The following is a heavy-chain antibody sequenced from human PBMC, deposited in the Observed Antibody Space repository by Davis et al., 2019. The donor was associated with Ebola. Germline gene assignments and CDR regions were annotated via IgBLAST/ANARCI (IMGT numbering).Heavy chain of an antibody. Sequence: ASVTVSCKASGYTFTSYAMHWVRQAPGQRLEWMGWISAYNGNTNYAQKLQGRVTMTRDTSTSTVYMELSSLRSEDTAVYYCARDRSMVYRSWLDVWGQGTTVTVSS. J-gene: IGHJ6*02. CDR1: GYTFTSYA. CDR2: ISAYNGNT. CDR3: ARDRSMVYRSWLDV. D-gene: IGHD3-10*01. V-gene: IGHV1-3*01.